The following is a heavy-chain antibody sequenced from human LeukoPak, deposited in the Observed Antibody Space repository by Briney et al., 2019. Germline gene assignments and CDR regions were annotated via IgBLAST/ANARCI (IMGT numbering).Heavy chain of an antibody. CDR2: VSGSGGST. D-gene: IGHD3/OR15-3a*01. J-gene: IGHJ4*02. CDR1: GFTFNSYA. CDR3: ARDGVSWLLYGWGYYFDY. Sequence: GGSLRLSCAASGFTFNSYAMTWVRQAPEKGLEWVSAVSGSGGSTYYPDSVEGRFTISRDNSKDTLYLQINSLRAEDTAVYYYARDGVSWLLYGWGYYFDYWGQGTLVTVSS. V-gene: IGHV3-23*01.